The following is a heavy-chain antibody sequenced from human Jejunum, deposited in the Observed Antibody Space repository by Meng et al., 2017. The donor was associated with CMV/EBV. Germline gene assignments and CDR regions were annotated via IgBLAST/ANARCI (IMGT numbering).Heavy chain of an antibody. D-gene: IGHD2-2*01. V-gene: IGHV3-21*06. J-gene: IGHJ6*02. Sequence: NWVRQAPGKGLEWVSSLSSGSGYIYYADAVKGRFTISRDNAKNSLYLQMNSLRAEDTAMYFCARDMCTTTSCYGRLNYYYYAMDVWGQGTTVTVSS. CDR2: LSSGSGYI. CDR3: ARDMCTTTSCYGRLNYYYYAMDV.